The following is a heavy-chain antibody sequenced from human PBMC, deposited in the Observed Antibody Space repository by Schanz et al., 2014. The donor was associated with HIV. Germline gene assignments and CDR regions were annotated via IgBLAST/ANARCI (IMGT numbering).Heavy chain of an antibody. CDR2: INPKSGDT. CDR1: GYTFTGYF. J-gene: IGHJ3*01. Sequence: QVQLVQSGAEMKKPGASVKVSCKTSGYTFTGYFMHWVRQAPGQGLEWMGWINPKSGDTNYAQKFQGRVTMTRDTSLSVVYMELSRLRSDDTAVYYCARGGYYRGVGDYYVTTFDYWGRGTKVTVSS. CDR3: ARGGYYRGVGDYYVTTFDY. V-gene: IGHV1-2*02. D-gene: IGHD2-21*01.